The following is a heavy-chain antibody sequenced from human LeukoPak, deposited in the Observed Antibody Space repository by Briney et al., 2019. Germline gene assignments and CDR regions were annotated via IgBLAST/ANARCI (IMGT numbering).Heavy chain of an antibody. V-gene: IGHV1-69*05. Sequence: ASVKVSCKASGGTFSSYAISWVRQAPGQGLEWMGGIIPIFGTANYAQKFQGRVTMTRNTSISTAYMELSSLRSEDTAVYYCARGESGFFYYYYGMDVWGQGTTVTVSS. J-gene: IGHJ6*02. CDR2: IIPIFGTA. CDR3: ARGESGFFYYYYGMDV. D-gene: IGHD3-22*01. CDR1: GGTFSSYA.